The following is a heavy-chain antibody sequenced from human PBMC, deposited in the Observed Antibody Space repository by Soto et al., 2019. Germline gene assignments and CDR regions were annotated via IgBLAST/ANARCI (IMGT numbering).Heavy chain of an antibody. Sequence: QVQLQELGPGLVKPSQTLSLTCTVSGGSISSGGYYWSWIRQHPGKGLEWIGYIYYSGRAYYNPSLRGRVTMSVDKSKNQISLRLTSVTAADTAVYYCARDGVATPNWFDPWGQGTLVTVSS. D-gene: IGHD2-8*01. CDR1: GGSISSGGYY. J-gene: IGHJ5*02. CDR3: ARDGVATPNWFDP. V-gene: IGHV4-31*03. CDR2: IYYSGRA.